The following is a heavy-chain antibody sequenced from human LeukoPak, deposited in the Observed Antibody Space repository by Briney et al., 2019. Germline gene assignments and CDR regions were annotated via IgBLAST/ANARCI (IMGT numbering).Heavy chain of an antibody. V-gene: IGHV3-30*02. D-gene: IGHD4-23*01. J-gene: IGHJ4*02. Sequence: PGGSLRLSCAASGFTFTTYGMHWVRQAPGKGLEWVAFIQSDEIDKFYADSVKGRFTVSRDNFKNTLYLQMNSLRPDDTAVYYCAKERKLLPFDCWGQGTLVTVSS. CDR2: IQSDEIDK. CDR1: GFTFTTYG. CDR3: AKERKLLPFDC.